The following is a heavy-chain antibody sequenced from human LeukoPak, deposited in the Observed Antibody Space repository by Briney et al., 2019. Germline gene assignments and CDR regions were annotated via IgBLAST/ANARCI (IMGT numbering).Heavy chain of an antibody. CDR2: IIPIFGTA. V-gene: IGHV1-69*05. CDR1: GGTFSSYA. D-gene: IGHD6-19*01. CDR3: ARSRSRSSGWYAGAFDI. Sequence: GASVKVSCKASGGTFSSYAISWVRQAPGQGLEWMGRIIPIFGTANYAQKFQGRVTITTDESTSTAYMEPSSLRSEDTAVYYCARSRSRSSGWYAGAFDIWGQGTMVTVSS. J-gene: IGHJ3*02.